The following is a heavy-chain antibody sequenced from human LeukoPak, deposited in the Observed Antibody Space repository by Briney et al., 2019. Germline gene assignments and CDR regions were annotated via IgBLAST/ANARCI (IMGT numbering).Heavy chain of an antibody. CDR3: ARKGNGDYESDY. D-gene: IGHD4-17*01. CDR2: MNPNSGNT. Sequence: ASVKVSCKASGYTFTSYEINWVRQATGQGLEWMGWMNPNSGNTGYAQKFQGRVTMTRNTSISTAYMELSSLRSEDTAVYYCARKGNGDYESDYWGQGTLVTVSS. J-gene: IGHJ4*02. CDR1: GYTFTSYE. V-gene: IGHV1-8*01.